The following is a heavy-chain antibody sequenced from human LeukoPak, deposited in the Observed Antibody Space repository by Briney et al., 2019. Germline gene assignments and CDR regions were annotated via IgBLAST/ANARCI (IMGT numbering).Heavy chain of an antibody. J-gene: IGHJ4*02. CDR2: ISGSGGST. CDR1: GFTFSSYA. V-gene: IGHV3-23*01. D-gene: IGHD2-21*02. Sequence: GGSLRLSCAASGFTFSSYAMSWVRQAPGKGLEWVSTISGSGGSTYYADSVKARFTISRDNSKNTLYLQMNSLRAEDTAVYYCARASNQPLLFPTYFDYWGQGTLVTVSS. CDR3: ARASNQPLLFPTYFDY.